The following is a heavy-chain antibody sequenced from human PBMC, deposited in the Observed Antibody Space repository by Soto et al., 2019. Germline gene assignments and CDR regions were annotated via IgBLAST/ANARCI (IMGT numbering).Heavy chain of an antibody. CDR3: AKGSRGYTAYYFDY. CDR1: EFSFGDYA. J-gene: IGHJ4*02. Sequence: GGSLRLSSAASEFSFGDYAMSWVRQAQGKGLEWVSSISGSGASAFYADSVRGRFTISRDNTRNTLYLQMNSLRAEDTALYYCAKGSRGYTAYYFDYWGQGTRVTVSS. D-gene: IGHD5-18*01. V-gene: IGHV3-23*01. CDR2: ISGSGASA.